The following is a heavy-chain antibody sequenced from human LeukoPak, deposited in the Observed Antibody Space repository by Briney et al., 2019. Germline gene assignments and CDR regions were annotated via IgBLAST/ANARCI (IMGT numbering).Heavy chain of an antibody. V-gene: IGHV3-30*02. CDR1: GFTFSSYG. D-gene: IGHD6-6*01. CDR3: AKVNSSSSVFDY. Sequence: PGGSLRLSCAASGFTFSSYGMHWVRQAPGKGLEWVAFIRYDGSNKYYADSVKGRSTISRDNSKNTLYLQMNSLRAEDTAVYYCAKVNSSSSVFDYWGQGTLVTVSS. CDR2: IRYDGSNK. J-gene: IGHJ4*02.